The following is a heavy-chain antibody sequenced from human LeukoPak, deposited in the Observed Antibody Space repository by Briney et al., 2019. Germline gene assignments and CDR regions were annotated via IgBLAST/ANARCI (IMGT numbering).Heavy chain of an antibody. CDR2: INQDGSEK. CDR3: AKTSVGEGRIIGSGYFDN. V-gene: IGHV3-7*05. D-gene: IGHD2-15*01. J-gene: IGHJ4*02. Sequence: GGSLRLSCAASGFNFRSFWMSWVRQAPGKGLEWVANINQDGSEKYYVGSVQGRFTISRDNSKNTLFLQMNSLRAEDTAIYYCAKTSVGEGRIIGSGYFDNWGQGTLVTVSS. CDR1: GFNFRSFW.